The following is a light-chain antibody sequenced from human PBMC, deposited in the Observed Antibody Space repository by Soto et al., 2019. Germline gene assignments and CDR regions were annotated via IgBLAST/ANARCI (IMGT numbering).Light chain of an antibody. CDR2: AAS. J-gene: IGKJ1*01. Sequence: DIQMTQSPSSLSASVGDRVTIACRASQGISNYLAWFQQKPGKVPKLLIFAASALQSGVPSRFSGSGSGTDFTLTIDSLQPEDVATYYCQTYDSAPAWAFGQGTRVEIK. CDR3: QTYDSAPAWA. CDR1: QGISNY. V-gene: IGKV1-27*01.